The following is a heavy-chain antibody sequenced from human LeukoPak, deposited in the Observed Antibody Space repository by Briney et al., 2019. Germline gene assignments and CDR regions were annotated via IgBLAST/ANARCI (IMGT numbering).Heavy chain of an antibody. Sequence: APVKVSCKASGYTFTGYYMYWVRQAPGQGLEWMGWINPNSGGTNYAQKFQGRVTMTRDTSISTAYMELSRLRSDDTAVYYCSRGVTYYYDSSGYDLFDYWGQRTLVTVSS. D-gene: IGHD3-22*01. J-gene: IGHJ4*02. V-gene: IGHV1-2*02. CDR2: INPNSGGT. CDR1: GYTFTGYY. CDR3: SRGVTYYYDSSGYDLFDY.